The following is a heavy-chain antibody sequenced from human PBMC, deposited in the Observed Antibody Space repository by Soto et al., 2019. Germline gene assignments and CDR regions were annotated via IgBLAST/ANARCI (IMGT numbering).Heavy chain of an antibody. J-gene: IGHJ3*02. Sequence: ASETLSLTCTVSGGSISSSSYYWGWIRQPPGKGLEWIGSIYYSRSTYYNPSLKSRVTISVDTSKNQFSLKLSSVTAADTAVYYCATSRAFDIWGQGTMVTVPS. CDR2: IYYSRST. V-gene: IGHV4-39*01. CDR3: ATSRAFDI. CDR1: GGSISSSSYY.